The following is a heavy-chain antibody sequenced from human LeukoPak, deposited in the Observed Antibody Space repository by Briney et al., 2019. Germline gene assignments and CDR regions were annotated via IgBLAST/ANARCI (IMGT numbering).Heavy chain of an antibody. J-gene: IGHJ4*02. CDR2: ISSSGSTI. CDR1: GFTFSDYY. V-gene: IGHV3-11*01. Sequence: PGGSLRLSCATAGFTFSDYYMSSIRQPPGKGLEWVSYISSSGSTIYYADSVKGRFTISRDNAKNSRYLQMNSLRAEDTAVYYCAGRYLEDSGFDYWGQGTLVTVSS. CDR3: AGRYLEDSGFDY. D-gene: IGHD3-22*01.